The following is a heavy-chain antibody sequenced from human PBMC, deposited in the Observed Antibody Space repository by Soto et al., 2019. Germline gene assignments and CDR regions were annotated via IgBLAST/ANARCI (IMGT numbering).Heavy chain of an antibody. V-gene: IGHV3-30-3*01. J-gene: IGHJ6*02. Sequence: PWGSLRLCCTSSEFTFIGCAMHGVRQAPGKGLEWVAVISYDGSNKYYADSVKGRFTISRDNSKNTLYLQMNSLRAEDTAVYYCVKGSGSYYYYYVMDVWGQGTTVTV. CDR2: ISYDGSNK. D-gene: IGHD3-10*01. CDR1: EFTFIGCA. CDR3: VKGSGSYYYYYVMDV.